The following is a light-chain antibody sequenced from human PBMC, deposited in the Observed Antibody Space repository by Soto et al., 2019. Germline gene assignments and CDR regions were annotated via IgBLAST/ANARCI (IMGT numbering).Light chain of an antibody. CDR1: SIDIGTYNY. CDR2: EVS. J-gene: IGLJ1*01. V-gene: IGLV2-14*01. Sequence: QSVLTQPASVSGSPGQSITISCTGTSIDIGTYNYVSWYQQHPGKAPKLIIYEVSNRPSGVSNRFSGSKSGNTASLTISGLQAEDEADYYCSSYTSGTNYVFGTGTKVTVL. CDR3: SSYTSGTNYV.